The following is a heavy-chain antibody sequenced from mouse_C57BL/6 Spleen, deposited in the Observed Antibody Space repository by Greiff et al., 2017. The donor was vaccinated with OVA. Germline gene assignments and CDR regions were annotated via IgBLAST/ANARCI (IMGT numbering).Heavy chain of an antibody. CDR2: IYPGSGST. CDR1: GYTFTSSW. D-gene: IGHD2-2*01. CDR3: ARWLEAY. J-gene: IGHJ3*01. V-gene: IGHV1-55*01. Sequence: QVQLQQPGAELVKPGASVNMSCKASGYTFTSSWITWVKQRPGQGLEWIGDIYPGSGSTNYNEKFKSKATLTVDTSSSTAYMQLSSLTSEDSAVYYCARWLEAYWGQGTLVTVSA.